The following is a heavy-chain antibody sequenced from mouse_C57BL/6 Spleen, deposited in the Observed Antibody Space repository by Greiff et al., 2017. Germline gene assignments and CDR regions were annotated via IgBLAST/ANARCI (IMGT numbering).Heavy chain of an antibody. Sequence: VQLQQPGAELVRPGSSVKLSCKASGYTFTSYWITWVKQRPGQGLEWIGDIYPGSGSTNYNEKFKSKATLTVDTSSSTAYMQLSSLTSEDSAVYYCARSSYGSSYDAMDYWGQGTSVTVSS. V-gene: IGHV1-55*01. CDR3: ARSSYGSSYDAMDY. J-gene: IGHJ4*01. CDR2: IYPGSGST. D-gene: IGHD1-1*01. CDR1: GYTFTSYW.